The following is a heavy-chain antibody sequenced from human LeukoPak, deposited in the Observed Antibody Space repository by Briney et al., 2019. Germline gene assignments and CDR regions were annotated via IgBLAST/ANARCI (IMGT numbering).Heavy chain of an antibody. CDR2: IIPIFGTA. D-gene: IGHD4-17*01. Sequence: ASVKVSCKASGGTFSSYAISWVRQAPGQGLEWMGGIIPIFGTANYAQKFQGRVTITADKSTSTAYMELSSLRSEDTAVYYCATPSTTVTTFSAFDIWGQGTMVTVSP. V-gene: IGHV1-69*06. CDR3: ATPSTTVTTFSAFDI. J-gene: IGHJ3*02. CDR1: GGTFSSYA.